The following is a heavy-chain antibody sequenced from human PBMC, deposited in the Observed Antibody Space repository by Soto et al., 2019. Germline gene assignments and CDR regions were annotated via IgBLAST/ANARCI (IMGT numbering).Heavy chain of an antibody. J-gene: IGHJ6*02. CDR3: ARLVDFWSGYRIYYYYGMDV. D-gene: IGHD3-3*01. Sequence: SETLSLTCTVSCGSIGSSSYYWGWIRQPPGKGVEWIGSIYYSGSTYYNPSPKSRVTISVDTSKNQFSLKLSSVTAADTAVYYCARLVDFWSGYRIYYYYGMDVWGQGTTVTVSS. CDR1: CGSIGSSSYY. V-gene: IGHV4-39*01. CDR2: IYYSGST.